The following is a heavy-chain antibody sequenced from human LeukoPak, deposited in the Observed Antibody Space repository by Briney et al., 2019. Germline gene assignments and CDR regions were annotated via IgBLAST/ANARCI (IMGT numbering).Heavy chain of an antibody. D-gene: IGHD6-19*01. CDR2: INAGNGNT. V-gene: IGHV1-3*01. CDR3: AREDEAVAPSC. Sequence: ASVKVSCKASGYTFTSYAMHWVRQAPGQRLEWMGWINAGNGNTKYSQKFQGRVTITRDTSASTAYMELSSLKSEDTAVYYCAREDEAVAPSCWGQGTLVTVSS. CDR1: GYTFTSYA. J-gene: IGHJ4*02.